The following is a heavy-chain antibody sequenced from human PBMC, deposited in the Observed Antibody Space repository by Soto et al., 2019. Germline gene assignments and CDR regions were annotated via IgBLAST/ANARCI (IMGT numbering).Heavy chain of an antibody. CDR2: ISYDGSNK. CDR1: GFTFSNYG. D-gene: IGHD2-15*01. J-gene: IGHJ4*02. CDR3: ARDSSAGGSPFDY. Sequence: QVQLVESGGGVVQPGRSLRLSCAASGFTFSNYGMHLVRQAPGKGLEWVAVISYDGSNKYYADSVKGRFTISRDNSKNTVDLQMNSLRAEDTAVYYCARDSSAGGSPFDYWGQGILVTVSS. V-gene: IGHV3-30*03.